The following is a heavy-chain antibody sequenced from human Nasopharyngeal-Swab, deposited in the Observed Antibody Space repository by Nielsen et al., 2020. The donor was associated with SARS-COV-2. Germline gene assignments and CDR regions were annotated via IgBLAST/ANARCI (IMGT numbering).Heavy chain of an antibody. CDR3: ARGSTLIDY. Sequence: ASVQVSCKASGYTFTSYGISWVRQAPAQGLEWMGWISGNIGTTNFAQNLQGRVTMTTDTSTSTAYMELRNLRSDDTAVYSCARGSTLIDYWGQGTLVTVSS. V-gene: IGHV1-18*01. CDR1: GYTFTSYG. D-gene: IGHD1-26*01. J-gene: IGHJ4*02. CDR2: ISGNIGTT.